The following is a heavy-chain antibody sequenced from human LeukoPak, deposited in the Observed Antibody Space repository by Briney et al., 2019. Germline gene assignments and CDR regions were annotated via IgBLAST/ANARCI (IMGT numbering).Heavy chain of an antibody. V-gene: IGHV3-73*01. J-gene: IGHJ6*02. Sequence: PGGSLRLSCAASGFTFSGLTIHWVRQASGKGLEWVGRIRSKVNSYATAYAASVKGRFTISRDDSKNTAYLQMNSLKTEDTAVYYCTRREGYGMDVWGQGTTVTVSS. CDR3: TRREGYGMDV. CDR1: GFTFSGLT. CDR2: IRSKVNSYAT.